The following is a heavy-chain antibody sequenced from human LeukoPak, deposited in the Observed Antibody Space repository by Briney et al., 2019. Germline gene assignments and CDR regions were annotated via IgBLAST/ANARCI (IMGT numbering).Heavy chain of an antibody. CDR1: GFTFSSYS. J-gene: IGHJ6*03. CDR3: AREHDYRVYYYYYYMDV. V-gene: IGHV3-21*01. D-gene: IGHD4-11*01. Sequence: PGGSLRLSCAASGFTFSSYSMNWVRQAPGKGLEWVSSISSSSSYIHYADSVKGRFTISRDNAKNSLYLQMNSLRAEDTAVYYCAREHDYRVYYYYYYMDVWGKGTTVTVSS. CDR2: ISSSSSYI.